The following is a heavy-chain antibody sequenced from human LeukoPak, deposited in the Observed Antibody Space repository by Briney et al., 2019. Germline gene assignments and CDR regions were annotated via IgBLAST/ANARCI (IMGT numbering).Heavy chain of an antibody. V-gene: IGHV4-39*01. CDR1: GGSISSSSYY. CDR2: IYYSGST. D-gene: IGHD3-3*01. Sequence: SETLSLTCTVSGGSISSSSYYWGWIRQLPGKGLEWIGSIYYSGSTYYNPSLKSRVTISVDTSKNQFSLKLSSVTAADTAVYYCASSSYDFWSGEKNWFDPWGQGTLVTVSS. CDR3: ASSSYDFWSGEKNWFDP. J-gene: IGHJ5*02.